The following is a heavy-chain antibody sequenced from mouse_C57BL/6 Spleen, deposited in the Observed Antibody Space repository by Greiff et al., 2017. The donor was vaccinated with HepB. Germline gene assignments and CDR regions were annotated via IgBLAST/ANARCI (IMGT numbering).Heavy chain of an antibody. J-gene: IGHJ1*03. Sequence: EVQLQQSGPELVKPGASVKISCKASGYTFTDYYMNWVKQSHGKSLEWIGDINPNNGGTSYNQKFKGKATLTVDKSSSTAYMELRSLTSEDSAVYYCASRWLLGYFDVWGTGTTVTVSS. V-gene: IGHV1-26*01. D-gene: IGHD2-3*01. CDR1: GYTFTDYY. CDR2: INPNNGGT. CDR3: ASRWLLGYFDV.